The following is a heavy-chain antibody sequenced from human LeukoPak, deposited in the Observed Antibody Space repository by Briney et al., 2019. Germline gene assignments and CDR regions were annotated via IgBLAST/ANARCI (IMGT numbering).Heavy chain of an antibody. CDR2: INWNGGST. V-gene: IGHV3-20*04. CDR3: ARDAVGSRYYYYYMDV. J-gene: IGHJ6*03. Sequence: GGSLRLSCAASGFTFSDYYMGWIRQAPGKGLEWVSGINWNGGSTGYADSVKGRFTISRDNAKNSLYLQMSSLRAEDTALYYCARDAVGSRYYYYYMDVWGKGTTVTVSS. CDR1: GFTFSDYY. D-gene: IGHD2-15*01.